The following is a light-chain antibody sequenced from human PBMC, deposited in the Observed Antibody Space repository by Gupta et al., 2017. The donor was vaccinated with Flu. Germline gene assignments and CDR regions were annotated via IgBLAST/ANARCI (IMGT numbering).Light chain of an antibody. J-gene: IGLJ2*01. CDR1: YIGSKS. Sequence: YVLTQAPSVSVAPGQTARISCGGNYIGSKSVHWYRQKPGQAPVLVVYDDNDRPSGIPARFSGSMSEDTATLTISRVEVGDGAYYYCQVWDNDSVVFGGGTKLTVL. CDR2: DDN. CDR3: QVWDNDSVV. V-gene: IGLV3-21*02.